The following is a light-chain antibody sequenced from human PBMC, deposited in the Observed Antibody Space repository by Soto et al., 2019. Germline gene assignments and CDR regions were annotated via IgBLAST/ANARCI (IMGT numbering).Light chain of an antibody. CDR1: QSIGNK. CDR2: DAS. J-gene: IGKJ1*01. CDR3: QQYHNYWT. V-gene: IGKV1-5*01. Sequence: DIQMTQSPSTLSASVGDRVTITCRASQSIGNKLAWYQQKPGKAPKLLIYDASSLESGVPSRFSGSGSGTEFTLTISSLLPDDFAIYYCQQYHNYWTFGQGTKVEIK.